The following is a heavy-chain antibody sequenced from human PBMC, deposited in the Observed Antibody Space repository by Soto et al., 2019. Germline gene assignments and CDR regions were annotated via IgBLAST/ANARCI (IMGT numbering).Heavy chain of an antibody. V-gene: IGHV3-7*01. CDR2: IKQDGSGK. Sequence: VQLVESGGGLVQPGGSLRLACGASGFTFSSYWMSWVRQAPGKGLEWVANIKQDGSGKYYVDSVKGRFTRSRDNAKHPLYLQMNSLRARDTAVYYCAKVQKVLRFLEWLPRQYYLDYWGQGTLVTVSS. J-gene: IGHJ4*02. CDR1: GFTFSSYW. CDR3: AKVQKVLRFLEWLPRQYYLDY. D-gene: IGHD3-3*01.